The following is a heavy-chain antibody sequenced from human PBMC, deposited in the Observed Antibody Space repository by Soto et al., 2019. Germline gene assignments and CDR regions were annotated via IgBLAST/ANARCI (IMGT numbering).Heavy chain of an antibody. J-gene: IGHJ5*02. CDR2: ISYSGST. CDR1: GGSISSYY. D-gene: IGHD6-13*01. Sequence: SETLSLTCTVSGGSISSYYWIWIRQPPGKGLEWIGYISYSGSTNYNPSLKSRPTISVDTSKNQFSLKLSSVTAADTAVYYCARETPGYSIKPGLWFDPWGQGTLVTVSS. CDR3: ARETPGYSIKPGLWFDP. V-gene: IGHV4-59*12.